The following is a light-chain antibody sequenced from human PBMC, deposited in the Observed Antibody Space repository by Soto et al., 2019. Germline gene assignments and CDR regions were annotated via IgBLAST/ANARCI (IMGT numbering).Light chain of an antibody. CDR2: EVS. CDR3: QSYDSSLSGYV. Sequence: QSVLTQPPSASGSPGQSVTISCTGTSSDVGGYNYVSWYQQHPGKAPKLMIYEVSERPSGVPDRFSGSKSSTSASLAIAGLQAEDEGDYYCQSYDSSLSGYVFGTGTKVTVL. J-gene: IGLJ1*01. V-gene: IGLV2-8*01. CDR1: SSDVGGYNY.